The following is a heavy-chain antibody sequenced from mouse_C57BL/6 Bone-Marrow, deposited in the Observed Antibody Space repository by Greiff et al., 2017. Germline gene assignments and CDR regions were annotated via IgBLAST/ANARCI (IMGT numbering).Heavy chain of an antibody. CDR2: IYPGSGST. CDR3: ARDYYGSSDLYYFDY. D-gene: IGHD1-1*01. J-gene: IGHJ2*01. Sequence: VQLQQPGAELVKPGASVKMSCKASGYTFTSYWITWVKQRPGQGLEWIGDIYPGSGSTNYNEKFKSKATLTVDTSSSTAYMQLSSLTSEDSAVYYCARDYYGSSDLYYFDYWGQGTTLTVSS. V-gene: IGHV1-55*01. CDR1: GYTFTSYW.